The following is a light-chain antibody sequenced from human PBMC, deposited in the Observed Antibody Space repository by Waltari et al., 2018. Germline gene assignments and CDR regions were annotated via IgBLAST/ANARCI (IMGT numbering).Light chain of an antibody. CDR1: QTISNY. V-gene: IGKV1-39*01. J-gene: IGKJ4*01. CDR2: GAS. Sequence: DIQMTQSPSSLSASVGDRVTVTCRASQTISNYLNWYQQRPGKAPKLLVYGASSLQSGVPSRFSGRGSGTDFTLTISSLQPEDFATYYCQQSYSAPLTFGGGTKVEIE. CDR3: QQSYSAPLT.